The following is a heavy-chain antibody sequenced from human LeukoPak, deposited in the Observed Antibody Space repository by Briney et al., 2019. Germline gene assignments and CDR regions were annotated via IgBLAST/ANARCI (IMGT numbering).Heavy chain of an antibody. CDR2: ISSSSSYI. CDR1: GFTFSRYS. V-gene: IGHV3-21*01. J-gene: IGHJ4*02. Sequence: PGGSLRLSCAASGFTFSRYSMNWVRQAPGKGLEWVPSISSSSSYIYYADSVKGRFTISRDNAKNSLYLQMNSLRAEDTAVYYCARGNGYFDWLPFDYWGQGTLVTVSS. D-gene: IGHD3-9*01. CDR3: ARGNGYFDWLPFDY.